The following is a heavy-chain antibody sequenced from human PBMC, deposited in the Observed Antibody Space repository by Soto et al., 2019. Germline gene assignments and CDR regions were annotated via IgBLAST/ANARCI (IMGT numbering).Heavy chain of an antibody. V-gene: IGHV3-7*02. CDR1: GFSFSDYW. Sequence: TGGSLRLSCAASGFSFSDYWMSWVRQAPGKGLEWVANMNRDGSEKFYVDSVRGRFTISRDNAKESLYLQMNSLRDEDTAVYYCTKPASGLQWPPFDPWGHGTLVTVSS. CDR2: MNRDGSEK. D-gene: IGHD6-19*01. CDR3: TKPASGLQWPPFDP. J-gene: IGHJ5*02.